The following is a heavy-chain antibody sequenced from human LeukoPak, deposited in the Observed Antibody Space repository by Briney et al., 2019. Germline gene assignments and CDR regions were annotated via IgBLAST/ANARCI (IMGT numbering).Heavy chain of an antibody. Sequence: ASVKVSCKASGYTFTSYDINWVRQATGQGLEWMGWMNPNSGNTGYAQKFQGRVTMTRNTSISTAYMELSSLRSEDTAVYYCARARDYDILTGYRSSFDYWGQGTLVTVSS. CDR2: MNPNSGNT. CDR3: ARARDYDILTGYRSSFDY. J-gene: IGHJ4*02. CDR1: GYTFTSYD. V-gene: IGHV1-8*01. D-gene: IGHD3-9*01.